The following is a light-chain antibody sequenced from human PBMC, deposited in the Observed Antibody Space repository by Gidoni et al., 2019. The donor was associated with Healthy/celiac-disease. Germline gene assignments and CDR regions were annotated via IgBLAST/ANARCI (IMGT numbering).Light chain of an antibody. CDR3: QQSYSPPFT. V-gene: IGKV1-39*01. J-gene: IGKJ3*01. CDR2: AAS. CDR1: QSISSY. Sequence: DTQMTQSPSSQSASVVPRVTSTCRASQSISSYLNWYQQKPGKAHNLLVDAASSLQSGVPSRFSGSASGTDFTITISSLQPEDFATYYCQQSYSPPFTFGPXTKVDIK.